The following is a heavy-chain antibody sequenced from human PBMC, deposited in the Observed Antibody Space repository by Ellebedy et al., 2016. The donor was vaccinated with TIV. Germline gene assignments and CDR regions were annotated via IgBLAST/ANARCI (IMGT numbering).Heavy chain of an antibody. CDR3: ARTGDYGDYHFDY. J-gene: IGHJ4*02. D-gene: IGHD4-17*01. V-gene: IGHV3-30-3*01. CDR2: ISYDGSNK. Sequence: GESLKISCAASGFTFSSYAMHWVRQAPGKGLEWVAVISYDGSNKYYADSVKGRSTISRDNSKNTLYLQMNSLRAEDTAVYYCARTGDYGDYHFDYWGQGTLVTVSS. CDR1: GFTFSSYA.